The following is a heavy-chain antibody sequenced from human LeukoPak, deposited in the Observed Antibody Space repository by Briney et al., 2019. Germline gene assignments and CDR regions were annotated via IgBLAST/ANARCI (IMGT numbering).Heavy chain of an antibody. D-gene: IGHD2-15*01. J-gene: IGHJ4*02. Sequence: SETLSLTCTVSGGSISSSSYYWGWIRQPPGKGLEWIGSIYYSGSTYYNPSLKSRVTISVDTSKNQFSLKLSSVTAADTAVYYCARDGPYCSGGSCYFDYWGQGTLVTVSS. V-gene: IGHV4-39*07. CDR2: IYYSGST. CDR3: ARDGPYCSGGSCYFDY. CDR1: GGSISSSSYY.